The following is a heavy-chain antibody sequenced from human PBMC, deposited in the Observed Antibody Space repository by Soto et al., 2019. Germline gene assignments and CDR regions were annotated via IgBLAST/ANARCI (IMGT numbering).Heavy chain of an antibody. J-gene: IGHJ6*02. CDR1: GGSFSGYY. D-gene: IGHD6-6*01. Sequence: SETLSLTCAVYGGSFSGYYWSWIRQPPGKGLEWIGEINHSGSTNYNPSLESRVTISVDTSKNQFSLKLSSVTAADTAVYYCARGRAARPRGYYYYYYGMDVWGQGTTVTVYS. CDR3: ARGRAARPRGYYYYYYGMDV. V-gene: IGHV4-34*01. CDR2: INHSGST.